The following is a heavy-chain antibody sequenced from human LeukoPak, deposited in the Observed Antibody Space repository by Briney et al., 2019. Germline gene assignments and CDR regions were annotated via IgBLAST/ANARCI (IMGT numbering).Heavy chain of an antibody. J-gene: IGHJ4*02. CDR3: AKCNLYYYDSSGYYYEDY. Sequence: GGSLRLSCAASDFMFSNYDMHWVRQAPGKGLEYVSHISADGGSTYYAISVKGRFTISRDNSKNTLYLQMNSLRAEDTAVYYCAKCNLYYYDSSGYYYEDYWGREPWSSSPQ. CDR2: ISADGGST. D-gene: IGHD3-22*01. V-gene: IGHV3-64*01. CDR1: DFMFSNYD.